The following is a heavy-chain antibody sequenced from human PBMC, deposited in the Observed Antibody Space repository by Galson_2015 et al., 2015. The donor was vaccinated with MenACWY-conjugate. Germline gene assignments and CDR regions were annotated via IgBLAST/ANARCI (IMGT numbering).Heavy chain of an antibody. V-gene: IGHV1-3*01. D-gene: IGHD3-9*01. CDR2: INAGNGET. J-gene: IGHJ4*02. CDR1: GYSFMRYA. CDR3: ARDLPDLLTGNYLDY. Sequence: SVKVSCKASGYSFMRYAIHWVRQAPGQRLEWMGWINAGNGETRYSQKFQGRVSISRVTSATTAYVELSSLRSEGTAIYYCARDLPDLLTGNYLDYWGQGTLVTVSS.